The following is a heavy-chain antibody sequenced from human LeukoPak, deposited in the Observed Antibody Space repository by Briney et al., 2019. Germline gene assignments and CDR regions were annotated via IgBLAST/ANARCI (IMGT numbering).Heavy chain of an antibody. V-gene: IGHV3-30*03. CDR1: GFTFSSYG. CDR3: ASIAAAGTPSDY. J-gene: IGHJ4*02. D-gene: IGHD6-13*01. Sequence: GGSLRLSCAAPGFTFSSYGMHWVRQAPGKGLEWVAVISYDGSNKYYADSVKGRFTISRDNSKNTLYLQMNSLRAEDTAVYYCASIAAAGTPSDYWGQGTLVTVSS. CDR2: ISYDGSNK.